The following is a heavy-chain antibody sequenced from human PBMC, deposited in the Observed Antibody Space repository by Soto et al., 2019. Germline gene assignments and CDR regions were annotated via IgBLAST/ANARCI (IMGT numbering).Heavy chain of an antibody. CDR1: GGSIRSDNSY. J-gene: IGHJ4*02. CDR2: MSSGGRT. V-gene: IGHV4-39*01. CDR3: ARFPGIYGVHTPYFDL. D-gene: IGHD2-15*01. Sequence: QLQLQESGPGLVKPSETLSLTCTVSGGSIRSDNSYWDWVRQPPGKGLEWIATMSSGGRTLYSPSLSGRVTLSIATSKNQFSLKMRSVTATDTAVYFCARFPGIYGVHTPYFDLWGQGILVIVSS.